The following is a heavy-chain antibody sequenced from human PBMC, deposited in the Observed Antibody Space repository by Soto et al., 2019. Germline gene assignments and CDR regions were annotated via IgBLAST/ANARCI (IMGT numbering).Heavy chain of an antibody. CDR1: GFTFSSYG. V-gene: IGHV3-33*01. D-gene: IGHD3-9*01. Sequence: QVQLVESGGGVVQPGRSLRLSCAASGFTFSSYGMHWVRQAPGKGLEWVAVIWYDGSNKYYADSVKGRFTISRDNSKNTLYLQMNSPRAEDTAVYYCARGAYDILTGYYHTLDYWGQGTLVTVSS. J-gene: IGHJ4*02. CDR3: ARGAYDILTGYYHTLDY. CDR2: IWYDGSNK.